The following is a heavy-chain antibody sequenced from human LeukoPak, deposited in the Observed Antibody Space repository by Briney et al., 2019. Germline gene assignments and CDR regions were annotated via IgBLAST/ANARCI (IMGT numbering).Heavy chain of an antibody. J-gene: IGHJ6*02. CDR2: INPNGGVT. CDR3: ARDQRLTMARGIKGYGLDV. CDR1: GYTFTDYY. D-gene: IGHD3-10*01. Sequence: ASVKVSCKASGYTFTDYYIHWVQQAPGQGPEWMGWINPNGGVTNFAQKFQGRVTMTRDTSISTAHMELSSLRSDDTAVYYCARDQRLTMARGIKGYGLDVWGQGTTVTVSS. V-gene: IGHV1-2*02.